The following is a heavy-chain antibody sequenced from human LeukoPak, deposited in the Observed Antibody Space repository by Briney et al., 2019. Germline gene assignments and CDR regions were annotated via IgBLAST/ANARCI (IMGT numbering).Heavy chain of an antibody. D-gene: IGHD2-8*01. V-gene: IGHV4-34*01. CDR1: GGSFSGYY. J-gene: IGHJ5*02. Sequence: PSETLSLTCAVYGGSFSGYYWSWIRQPPGKGLEWIGEINHSGSTNYNPSLKSRVTISVDTSKNQFSLKLSSVTAADTAVYYCARESMLYPNWFDPRGQGTLVTVSS. CDR2: INHSGST. CDR3: ARESMLYPNWFDP.